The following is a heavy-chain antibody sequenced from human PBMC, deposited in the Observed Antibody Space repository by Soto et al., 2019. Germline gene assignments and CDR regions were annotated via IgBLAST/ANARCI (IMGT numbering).Heavy chain of an antibody. CDR2: IWYDGSNK. V-gene: IGHV3-33*01. D-gene: IGHD3-10*01. CDR1: GFTFSSYG. Sequence: GGSLRLSCAASGFTFSSYGMHWVRQAPGKGLEWVAVIWYDGSNKYYADSMKGRFTISRDNSKNTLYLQMNSLRAEDTAVYYCARDTARAMVRIYYGMDVWGQGTTVTVSS. CDR3: ARDTARAMVRIYYGMDV. J-gene: IGHJ6*02.